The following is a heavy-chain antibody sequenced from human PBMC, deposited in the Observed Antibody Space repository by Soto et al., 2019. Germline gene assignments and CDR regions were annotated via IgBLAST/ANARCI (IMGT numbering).Heavy chain of an antibody. J-gene: IGHJ6*03. CDR2: IGTAGDT. CDR1: GFTFSSYD. D-gene: IGHD6-19*01. Sequence: EVQLVESGGGLVQPGGSLRLSCAASGFTFSSYDMHWVRQATGKGLEWVSAIGTAGDTYYPGSVKGRFTISRENAKNSLYLQMNRLRAGDTAVYYCARGTSSGYYYMDVWGKGTAVTVSS. V-gene: IGHV3-13*01. CDR3: ARGTSSGYYYMDV.